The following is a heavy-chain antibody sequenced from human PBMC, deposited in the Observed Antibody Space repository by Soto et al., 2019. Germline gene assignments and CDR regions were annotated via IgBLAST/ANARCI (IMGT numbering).Heavy chain of an antibody. CDR1: GGSISSYY. Sequence: SETLSLTCTVSGGSISSYYWSWIRQPPGKGLEWIGYIYYSGSTNYNPSLKSRVTISVDTSKNQFSLKLSSVTAADTAVYYCARTSGITPTRVFDYWGQGTLVTVSS. CDR2: IYYSGST. V-gene: IGHV4-59*12. D-gene: IGHD3-10*01. J-gene: IGHJ4*02. CDR3: ARTSGITPTRVFDY.